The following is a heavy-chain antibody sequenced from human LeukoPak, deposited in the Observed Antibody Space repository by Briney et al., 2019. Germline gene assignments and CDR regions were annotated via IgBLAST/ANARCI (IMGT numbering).Heavy chain of an antibody. D-gene: IGHD1-1*01. CDR1: GGSISSSSYY. V-gene: IGHV4-39*07. J-gene: IGHJ4*02. CDR2: IYYSGST. Sequence: SETLSLTCTVSGGSISSSSYYWGWIRQPPGKGLEWIGSIYYSGSTYYNPSLKSRVTISVDTSKNQFSLKLSSVTAADTAVYYCARTLEMTNDYWGQGTLVTVSS. CDR3: ARTLEMTNDY.